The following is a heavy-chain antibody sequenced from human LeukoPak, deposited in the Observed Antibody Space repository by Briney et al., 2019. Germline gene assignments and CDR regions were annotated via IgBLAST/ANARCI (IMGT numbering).Heavy chain of an antibody. V-gene: IGHV3-53*01. Sequence: GGSLRLSCAASGFTFSSHGMSWVRQAPGKGLEWVSIIYSGDYTYYADPVKDRFTISRDNSNNTLYLQMSSLRAEDTAVYYCARVGDDYNFGWYFDLWGRGTLVTVSS. CDR2: IYSGDYT. D-gene: IGHD5-24*01. J-gene: IGHJ2*01. CDR3: ARVGDDYNFGWYFDL. CDR1: GFTFSSHG.